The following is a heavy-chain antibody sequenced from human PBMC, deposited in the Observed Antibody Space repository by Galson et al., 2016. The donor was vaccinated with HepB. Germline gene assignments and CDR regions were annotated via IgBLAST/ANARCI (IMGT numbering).Heavy chain of an antibody. V-gene: IGHV3-30*04. CDR2: ISYDASNK. D-gene: IGHD6-25*01. J-gene: IGHJ3*02. Sequence: SLRLSCAASGFTFTRYAIHWVRQAPGKGLEWVAVISYDASNKYYADSVKGRFTISRDNSKNTLYLQMNSLRGEDTAVYYCARAKSTLAAAPTDAFDIWGQGTMVTVSS. CDR1: GFTFTRYA. CDR3: ARAKSTLAAAPTDAFDI.